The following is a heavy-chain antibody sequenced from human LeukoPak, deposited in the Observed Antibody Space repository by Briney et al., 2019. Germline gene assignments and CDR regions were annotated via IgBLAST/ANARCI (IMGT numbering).Heavy chain of an antibody. CDR3: ARGSGPRIAARFFDY. Sequence: GASVKVSCKASGCTFTSYDINWVRQATGQGLEWMGWMNPNSGNTGYAQKFQGRVTMTRNTSISTAYMELSSLRSEDTAVYYCARGSGPRIAARFFDYWGQGTLVTVSS. CDR2: MNPNSGNT. CDR1: GCTFTSYD. V-gene: IGHV1-8*01. J-gene: IGHJ4*02. D-gene: IGHD6-6*01.